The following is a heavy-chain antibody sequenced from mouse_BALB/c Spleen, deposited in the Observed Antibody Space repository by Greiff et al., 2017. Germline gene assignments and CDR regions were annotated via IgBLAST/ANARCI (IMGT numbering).Heavy chain of an antibody. D-gene: IGHD2-4*01. CDR3: ARHRGLR. CDR1: GFAFSSYD. Sequence: EVQLVESGGGLVKPGGSLKLSCAASGFAFSSYDMSWVRQTPEKRLEWVAYISSGGGSTYYPDTVKGRFTISRDNAKNTLYLQMSSLKSEDTAMYYCARHRGLRWGQGTLVTVSA. J-gene: IGHJ3*02. V-gene: IGHV5-12-1*01. CDR2: ISSGGGST.